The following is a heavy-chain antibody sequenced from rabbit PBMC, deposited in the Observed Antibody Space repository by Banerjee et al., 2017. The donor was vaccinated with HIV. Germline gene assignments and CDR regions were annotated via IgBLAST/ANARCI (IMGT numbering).Heavy chain of an antibody. CDR2: IYNGDGST. J-gene: IGHJ4*01. CDR3: ARDDGSGWDYYFTL. CDR1: GFSLSRNYD. V-gene: IGHV1S40*01. D-gene: IGHD4-2*01. Sequence: QSLEESGGDLVKPGASLTLTCTASGFSLSRNYDMCWVRQAPGKGLEWIACIYNGDGSTYYASWAKGRFTISKTSSTTVTLQMTSLTAADTATYFCARDDGSGWDYYFTLWVPGTLVTVS.